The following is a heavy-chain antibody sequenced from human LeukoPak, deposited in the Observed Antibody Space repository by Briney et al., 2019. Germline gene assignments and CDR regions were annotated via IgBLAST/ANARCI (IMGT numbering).Heavy chain of an antibody. Sequence: SQTPSLTCNVSGGSISSGDYYWTWIRQPPGKGLEWIGYIFSSGGTYYNPSLKSRVTISLDTSKNQFSLKLTSVTAADTAVYYCARGYSGSYYQFDYWGQGTLVTVSS. CDR1: GGSISSGDYY. V-gene: IGHV4-30-4*08. D-gene: IGHD1-26*01. CDR3: ARGYSGSYYQFDY. CDR2: IFSSGGT. J-gene: IGHJ4*02.